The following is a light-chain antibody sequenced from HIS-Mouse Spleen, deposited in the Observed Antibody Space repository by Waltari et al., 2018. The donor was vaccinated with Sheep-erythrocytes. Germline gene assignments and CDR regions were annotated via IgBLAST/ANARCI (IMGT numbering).Light chain of an antibody. Sequence: QSVLTQPPSASGTPGQRVTISCSGSSSNIGSNYVYWYQQLPGTAPKLHIYRNNQRPSGVPDRFSGSKSGTSASLAISGLRSEDEADYYCAAWDDSLSGPVFGGGTQLTAL. CDR2: RNN. CDR1: SSNIGSNY. J-gene: IGLJ7*02. CDR3: AAWDDSLSGPV. V-gene: IGLV1-47*01.